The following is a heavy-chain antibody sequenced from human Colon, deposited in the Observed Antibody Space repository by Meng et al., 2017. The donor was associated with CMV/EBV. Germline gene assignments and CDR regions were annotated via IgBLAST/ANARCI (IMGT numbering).Heavy chain of an antibody. Sequence: GGSLRLSCAASRFTFSSYAMSWVRQAPGKGLEWVSTISGSDDNTYYADSVKGRFTISRDNSKNTLYLQMNSLRAEDTAVYYCAKPTRYCSSTACYTTNWGQGTLVTVSS. D-gene: IGHD2-2*02. J-gene: IGHJ4*02. V-gene: IGHV3-23*01. CDR1: RFTFSSYA. CDR3: AKPTRYCSSTACYTTN. CDR2: ISGSDDNT.